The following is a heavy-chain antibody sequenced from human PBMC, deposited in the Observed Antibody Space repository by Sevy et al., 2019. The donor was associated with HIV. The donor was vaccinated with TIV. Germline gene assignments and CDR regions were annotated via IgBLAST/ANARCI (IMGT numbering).Heavy chain of an antibody. CDR3: ARDAYDYVWGSYRSYYFDY. D-gene: IGHD3-16*02. V-gene: IGHV1-18*04. CDR2: ISAYNGNT. Sequence: ASVKVSCKASGYTFTSYGISWVRQAPGQGLEWMGWISAYNGNTNYAQKLQGRVTMTTDTSTSTAYMELRSLRSDDTAVYYWARDAYDYVWGSYRSYYFDYWGQGTLVTVSS. J-gene: IGHJ4*02. CDR1: GYTFTSYG.